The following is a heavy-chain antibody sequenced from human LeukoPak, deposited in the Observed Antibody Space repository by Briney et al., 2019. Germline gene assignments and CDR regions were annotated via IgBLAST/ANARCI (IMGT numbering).Heavy chain of an antibody. V-gene: IGHV3-30-3*01. D-gene: IGHD5-18*01. CDR3: ARGGLGYGHQGPKFDY. J-gene: IGHJ4*02. CDR1: GFTFSSYA. CDR2: ISYDGSNK. Sequence: PGRSLRLSCAASGFTFSSYAMHWVRQAPGKGLEWVAVISYDGSNKYYADSVKGRFTISRDSSKNTLYLQMNSLRAEDTAVYYCARGGLGYGHQGPKFDYWGQGTLVTVSS.